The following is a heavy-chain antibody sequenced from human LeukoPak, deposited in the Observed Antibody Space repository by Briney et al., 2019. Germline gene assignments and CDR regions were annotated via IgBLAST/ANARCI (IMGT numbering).Heavy chain of an antibody. V-gene: IGHV4-39*01. CDR2: IYYSGST. CDR3: ARHYLYNILDY. CDR1: GDSISSSSDY. D-gene: IGHD3-9*01. J-gene: IGHJ4*02. Sequence: PSETLSLTCNVSGDSISSSSDYWGWIRQPPGKGLEWIGRIYYSGSTYYNPSLKSRVTISVDTSKNQFSLKLSSVTAADTAVYYCARHYLYNILDYWGQGTLVTVSS.